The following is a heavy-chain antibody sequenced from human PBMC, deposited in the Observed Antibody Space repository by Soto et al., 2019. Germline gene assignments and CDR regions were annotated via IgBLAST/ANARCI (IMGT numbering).Heavy chain of an antibody. D-gene: IGHD5-12*01. V-gene: IGHV3-33*01. CDR3: ERDVASGDTASSYQILN. CDR1: GFTFSAYA. CDR2: IYFTGENS. J-gene: IGHJ4*02. Sequence: QVQLVESGGGGVQPGTSLRLSCAASGFTFSAYAMHRVRQAPGKGLEWVAIIYFTGENSFYADSVKGRFTISRDNYKNIVYLQMSSRRAEDTAVYSCERDVASGDTASSYQILNWGQGMLVTVSS.